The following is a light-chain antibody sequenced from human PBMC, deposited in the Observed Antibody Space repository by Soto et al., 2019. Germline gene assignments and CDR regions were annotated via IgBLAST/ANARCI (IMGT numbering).Light chain of an antibody. CDR2: SAS. V-gene: IGKV1-12*01. Sequence: DIQMTQSPSFVSASVGGRVSITCRASQGIGSWLAWYQQKPGTAPKLLIYSASSLQSGVPSRFSGSGSGTDFTLTISSLQPEDFATYYCQQGSTFPTFGQGTKVEVK. CDR1: QGIGSW. J-gene: IGKJ1*01. CDR3: QQGSTFPT.